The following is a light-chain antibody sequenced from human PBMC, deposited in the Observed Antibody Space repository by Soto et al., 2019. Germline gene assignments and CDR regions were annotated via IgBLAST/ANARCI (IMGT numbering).Light chain of an antibody. CDR3: HQYDKAPQT. V-gene: IGKV3-20*01. CDR1: QYMTRTY. Sequence: EIVLTQSPGTLSLSPGERATLSCRASQYMTRTYIAWYQQKPGQAPRLLIYAASNRATGIPDTFSGSGSGTDYSLTITRLEPEDSAVYYCHQYDKAPQTFGQGTKVEIK. CDR2: AAS. J-gene: IGKJ2*01.